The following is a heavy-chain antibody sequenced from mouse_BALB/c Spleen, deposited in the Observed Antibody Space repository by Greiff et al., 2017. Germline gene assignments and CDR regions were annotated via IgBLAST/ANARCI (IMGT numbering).Heavy chain of an antibody. CDR1: GFTFSDYY. D-gene: IGHD2-1*01. V-gene: IGHV5-4*02. Sequence: EVKLMESGGGLVKPGGSLKLSCAASGFTFSDYYMYWVRQTPEKRLEWVATISDGGSYTYYPDSVKGRFTISRDNAKNNLYLQMSSLKSEDTAMYYCARDAYGNYPAYWGQGTLVTVSA. J-gene: IGHJ3*01. CDR2: ISDGGSYT. CDR3: ARDAYGNYPAY.